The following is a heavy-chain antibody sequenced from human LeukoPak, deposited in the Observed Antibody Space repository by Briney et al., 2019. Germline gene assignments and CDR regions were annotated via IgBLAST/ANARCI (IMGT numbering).Heavy chain of an antibody. CDR1: GYTFTGYY. D-gene: IGHD3-9*01. CDR2: INPKSGDA. Sequence: GASVKVSCKASGYTFTGYYMHWVRQAPGQGLEWMGWINPKSGDANYAQKFQGRVTMTRDTSISTAYMELSRLSSDDTAVYYCAREYILTGYYGDYWGQGTLVTVSS. CDR3: AREYILTGYYGDY. J-gene: IGHJ4*02. V-gene: IGHV1-2*02.